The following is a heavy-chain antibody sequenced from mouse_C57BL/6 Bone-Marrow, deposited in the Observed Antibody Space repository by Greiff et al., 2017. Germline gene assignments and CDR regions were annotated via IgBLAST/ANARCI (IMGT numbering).Heavy chain of an antibody. CDR1: GYTFTSYW. J-gene: IGHJ3*01. V-gene: IGHV1-50*01. CDR2: IDPSDSYT. CDR3: ARGRYDPWFAY. Sequence: QVQLKQSGAELVKPGASVKLSCKASGYTFTSYWMQWVKQRPGQGLEWIGEIDPSDSYTNYNQKFKGKATLTVDTSSSTAYMQLSSLTSEDSAVYYCARGRYDPWFAYWGQGTLVTVSA. D-gene: IGHD2-3*01.